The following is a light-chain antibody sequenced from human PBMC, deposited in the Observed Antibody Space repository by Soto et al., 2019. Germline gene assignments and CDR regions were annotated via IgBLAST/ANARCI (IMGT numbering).Light chain of an antibody. Sequence: QTVVTQEPSLTVSPGGTVTLTCGSSTGAVTSGHYPYWFQQKPGQAPRALIYDTASKHSWTPARFSGSLLGGKAALTLSGAQAEDEADYYCLLYYGGAWVFGGGTKLTVL. V-gene: IGLV7-46*01. CDR3: LLYYGGAWV. CDR2: DTA. CDR1: TGAVTSGHY. J-gene: IGLJ3*02.